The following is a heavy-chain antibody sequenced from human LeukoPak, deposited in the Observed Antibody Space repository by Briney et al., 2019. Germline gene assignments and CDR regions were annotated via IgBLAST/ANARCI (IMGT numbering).Heavy chain of an antibody. J-gene: IGHJ4*02. D-gene: IGHD3-10*01. V-gene: IGHV3-23*01. CDR2: ISGSGGST. Sequence: GGSLRLSCAASGFTFSSYAMSWVRQAPGKGLEWVSAISGSGGSTYYADSMKGRFTISRDNSKNTLYLQMNSLRAEDTAVYYCAKAPSNDPSGDYWGQGTLVTVSS. CDR3: AKAPSNDPSGDY. CDR1: GFTFSSYA.